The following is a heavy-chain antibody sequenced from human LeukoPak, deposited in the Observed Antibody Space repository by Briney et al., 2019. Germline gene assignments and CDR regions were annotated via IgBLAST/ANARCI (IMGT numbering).Heavy chain of an antibody. V-gene: IGHV1-3*01. CDR1: GGTFSSYA. D-gene: IGHD6-6*01. Sequence: ASVKVSCKASGGTFSSYAISWVRQAPGQRLEWMGWINAGNGNTKYSQKFQGRVTITRDTSASTAYMELSSLRSEDTAVYYCARDGLRIAARPSPTDYWGQGTLVTVSS. CDR2: INAGNGNT. CDR3: ARDGLRIAARPSPTDY. J-gene: IGHJ4*02.